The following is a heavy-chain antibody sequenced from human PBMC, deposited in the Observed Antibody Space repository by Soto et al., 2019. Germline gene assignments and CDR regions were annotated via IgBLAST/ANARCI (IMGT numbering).Heavy chain of an antibody. Sequence: GGSLRLSCAASGFTFSSYAMSWVCQAPGKGLEWVSAISGSGGSTYYADSVKGRFTISRDNSKNTLYLQMNSLRAEDTAVYYCAKSQGFNYYYGMDVWGQGTTVTVS. CDR3: AKSQGFNYYYGMDV. V-gene: IGHV3-23*01. D-gene: IGHD1-26*01. J-gene: IGHJ6*02. CDR2: ISGSGGST. CDR1: GFTFSSYA.